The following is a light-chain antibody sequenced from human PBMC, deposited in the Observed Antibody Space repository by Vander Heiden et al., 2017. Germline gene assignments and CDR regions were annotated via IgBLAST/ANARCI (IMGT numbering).Light chain of an antibody. Sequence: SYVLTQPPSVSVAPGQTAKITCGGKNIGSKSVHWYQQRPGQAPVLVVYDDSYRPSGIPERFSGSNSGNAATLTISRVEAGDEADYYCQVWDSTTDHHVFATGTKVTVL. V-gene: IGLV3-21*02. CDR3: QVWDSTTDHHV. CDR2: DDS. J-gene: IGLJ1*01. CDR1: NIGSKS.